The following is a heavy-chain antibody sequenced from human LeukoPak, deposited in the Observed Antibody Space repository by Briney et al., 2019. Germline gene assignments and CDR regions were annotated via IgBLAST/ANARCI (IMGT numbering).Heavy chain of an antibody. D-gene: IGHD3-22*01. CDR3: ARRGVYYYDSSGRANYYFDF. Sequence: ASVKVSCKASGYTFTSYGISWVRQAPGQGLEWMGWISAYNGNTNYAQKLQGRVTMTTDTSTSTACMELRSLRSDDTAMYYCARRGVYYYDSSGRANYYFDFWGQGTLVTASS. J-gene: IGHJ4*02. CDR1: GYTFTSYG. V-gene: IGHV1-18*01. CDR2: ISAYNGNT.